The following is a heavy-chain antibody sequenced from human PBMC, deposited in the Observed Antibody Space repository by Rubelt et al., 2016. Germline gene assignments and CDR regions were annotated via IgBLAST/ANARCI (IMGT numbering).Heavy chain of an antibody. V-gene: IGHV4-34*12. CDR3: ARHGLWSRNAIDY. CDR2: VFYTGST. CDR1: GGSFSAYY. J-gene: IGHJ4*02. Sequence: QVQLQQWGAGLLKPSETLSLTCAVSGGSFSAYYWSWIRQPPRKGLEWIGSVFYTGSTYYNPSLKSRVTISVDTSKNRFSLKLTFVTAADTVVYDGARHGLWSRNAIDYWGQGTLVTVSS. D-gene: IGHD3-16*01.